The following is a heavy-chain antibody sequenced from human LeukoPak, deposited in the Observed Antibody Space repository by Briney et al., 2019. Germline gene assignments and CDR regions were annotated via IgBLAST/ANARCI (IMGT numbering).Heavy chain of an antibody. CDR2: ISGCGGST. CDR1: GFTLSSYA. D-gene: IGHD6-19*01. Sequence: PGGSLRLSCAASGFTLSSYAMSWVRQAPGKGLEWVSAISGCGGSTYYADSVKGRFTISRDNSKNTLYLQMNSLRAEDTAVYYCARGLTPEYRTEKVAGTSDYWGQGTLVTVSS. J-gene: IGHJ4*02. V-gene: IGHV3-23*01. CDR3: ARGLTPEYRTEKVAGTSDY.